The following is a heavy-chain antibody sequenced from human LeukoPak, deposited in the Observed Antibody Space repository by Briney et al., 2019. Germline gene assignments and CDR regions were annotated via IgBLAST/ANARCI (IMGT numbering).Heavy chain of an antibody. V-gene: IGHV3-30*18. CDR1: GFTFSSYG. J-gene: IGHJ4*02. D-gene: IGHD3-3*01. CDR3: AKALRFLEWLFIDY. Sequence: PGGSLRLSCAASGFTFSSYGMHWVRQAPGKGLEWVAVISYDGSNKYYADSVKGRFTISRDNSKNTLYLQMNSLRAEDTAVYYCAKALRFLEWLFIDYWGQGTLVTVSS. CDR2: ISYDGSNK.